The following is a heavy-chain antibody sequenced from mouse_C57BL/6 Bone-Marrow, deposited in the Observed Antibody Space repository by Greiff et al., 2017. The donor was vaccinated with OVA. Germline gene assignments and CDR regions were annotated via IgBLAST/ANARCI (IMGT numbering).Heavy chain of an antibody. V-gene: IGHV3-6*01. CDR3: ARKIYYDYGDYAMDY. D-gene: IGHD2-4*01. Sequence: EVKLMESGPGLVKPSQSLSLTCSVTGYAITSGYYWNWIRQFPGNKLEWMGYISYDGSNNYNPSLKNRISITRDPSKNQFFLKLNSVTTEDTATYVCARKIYYDYGDYAMDYWGQGTSVTVSS. J-gene: IGHJ4*01. CDR2: ISYDGSN. CDR1: GYAITSGYY.